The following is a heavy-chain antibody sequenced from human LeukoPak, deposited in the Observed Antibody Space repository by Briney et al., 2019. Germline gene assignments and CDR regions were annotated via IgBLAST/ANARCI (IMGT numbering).Heavy chain of an antibody. CDR3: ARDPGAGTTFFDY. Sequence: GRSLRLSCAAPGFTFSSYAMHWVRQAPGKGLEWVAVISYDGSNKYYADSVKGRFTISRDNSKNTLYLQMNSLRAEDTAVYYCARDPGAGTTFFDYWGQGTLVTVSS. CDR2: ISYDGSNK. J-gene: IGHJ4*02. D-gene: IGHD1-1*01. CDR1: GFTFSSYA. V-gene: IGHV3-30-3*01.